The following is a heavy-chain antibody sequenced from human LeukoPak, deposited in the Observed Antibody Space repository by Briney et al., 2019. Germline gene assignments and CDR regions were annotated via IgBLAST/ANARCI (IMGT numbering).Heavy chain of an antibody. CDR2: ISGSGGST. D-gene: IGHD6-13*01. J-gene: IGHJ4*02. V-gene: IGHV3-23*01. Sequence: GGSLGLSCAASGLTFSSYAMSWVRQAPGKGLECGSAISGSGGSTYYADSVKGRFTISRDNSKNTLYLQMNSLRAEDTAVYYCAKGGYSSSWYPFDYWGQGTLVTVSS. CDR3: AKGGYSSSWYPFDY. CDR1: GLTFSSYA.